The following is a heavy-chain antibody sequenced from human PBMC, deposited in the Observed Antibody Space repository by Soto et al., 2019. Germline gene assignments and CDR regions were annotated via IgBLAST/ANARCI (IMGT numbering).Heavy chain of an antibody. CDR3: ARGAAAGTSYWYFVL. V-gene: IGHV1-18*01. CDR2: ISAYNGNT. D-gene: IGHD6-13*01. J-gene: IGHJ2*01. Sequence: QVQLVQSGAEVKKPGASVKVSCKASRYTFTSYGIIWVRQAPRQGLEWMGWISAYNGNTNYAQKLQGRVTMTTDTSTSTAYMELRSLGSDDTAVYYCARGAAAGTSYWYFVLWGRGTLVTVSS. CDR1: RYTFTSYG.